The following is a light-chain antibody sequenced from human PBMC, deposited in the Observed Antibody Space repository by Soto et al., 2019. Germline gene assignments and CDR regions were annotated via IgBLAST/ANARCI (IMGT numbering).Light chain of an antibody. J-gene: IGLJ3*02. CDR3: LVFYSDAWV. V-gene: IGLV7-43*01. Sequence: QAVVTQEPSLPVSPGGTVTLTCASSTGAVSSGYYPNWFQQKPGQAPRALIYNTNNRHSWTPARFSGSLLGAKAALTLSDVQPEDEAEYYCLVFYSDAWVFGGGTKLTVL. CDR2: NTN. CDR1: TGAVSSGYY.